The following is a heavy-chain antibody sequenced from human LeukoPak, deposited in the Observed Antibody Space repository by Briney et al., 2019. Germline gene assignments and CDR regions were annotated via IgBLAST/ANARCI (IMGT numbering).Heavy chain of an antibody. CDR3: AKDVYGDYGGLDY. CDR1: GFTFSSYA. CDR2: IYSGGST. V-gene: IGHV3-23*03. J-gene: IGHJ4*02. Sequence: PGGSLRLSCAASGFTFSSYAMSWVRQAPGKGLEWVSVIYSGGSTYYADSVKGRFTISRDNSKNTLYLQMNSLRAEDTAVYYCAKDVYGDYGGLDYWGQGTLVTVSS. D-gene: IGHD4-17*01.